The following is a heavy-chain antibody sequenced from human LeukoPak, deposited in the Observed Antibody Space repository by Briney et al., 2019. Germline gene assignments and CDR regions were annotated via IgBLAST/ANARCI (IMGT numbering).Heavy chain of an antibody. V-gene: IGHV3-23*01. J-gene: IGHJ4*02. D-gene: IGHD4-17*01. Sequence: PGGSLRLSCAASGFTFSSYAMSWVRQAPGKGLEWVSAIGSGGTTYYADSVKGRFTISRDNSKNTLFLQMNSLRAEDTAVYYCAKAVRSGYYVDSWGQGTLVTVSS. CDR3: AKAVRSGYYVDS. CDR2: IGSGGTT. CDR1: GFTFSSYA.